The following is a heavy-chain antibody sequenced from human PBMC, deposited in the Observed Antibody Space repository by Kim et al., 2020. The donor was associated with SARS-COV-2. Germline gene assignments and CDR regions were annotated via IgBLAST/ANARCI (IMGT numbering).Heavy chain of an antibody. D-gene: IGHD3-10*01. CDR2: INHSGST. CDR3: AGGRGWLKPWPFFDY. CDR1: GGSFSGYY. V-gene: IGHV4-34*01. J-gene: IGHJ4*02. Sequence: SETLSLTCAVYGGSFSGYYWSWIRQPPGKGLEWIGEINHSGSTTYNPSLKSRVTISVDTSKNQFSLKLSSVTAADTAVFYCAGGRGWLKPWPFFDYWGQG.